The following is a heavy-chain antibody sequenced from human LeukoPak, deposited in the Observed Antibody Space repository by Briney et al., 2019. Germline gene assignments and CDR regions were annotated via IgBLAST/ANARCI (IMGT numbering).Heavy chain of an antibody. J-gene: IGHJ4*02. D-gene: IGHD1-26*01. CDR2: INPNSGGT. Sequence: ASVKVSCKASGYTFTSYGISWVRQAPGQGLEWMGWINPNSGGTNYAQKLQGRVTMTTDTSTSTAYMELRSLRSDDTAVYYCARGSHVGATKGFDYWGQGTLVTVSS. CDR1: GYTFTSYG. CDR3: ARGSHVGATKGFDY. V-gene: IGHV1-18*01.